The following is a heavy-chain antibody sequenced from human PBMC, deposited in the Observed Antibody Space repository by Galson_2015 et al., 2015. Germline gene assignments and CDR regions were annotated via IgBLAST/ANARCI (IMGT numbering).Heavy chain of an antibody. J-gene: IGHJ4*02. V-gene: IGHV4-31*03. CDR2: IYYSGST. Sequence: TLSLTCTVSGGSISSGGYYWSWIRQHPGKGLEWIGYIYYSGSTYYNPSLKSRVTISVDTSKNQFSLKLSSVTAADTAVYYCARDASTSGCFDYWGQGTLVTVSS. D-gene: IGHD2-2*01. CDR3: ARDASTSGCFDY. CDR1: GGSISSGGYY.